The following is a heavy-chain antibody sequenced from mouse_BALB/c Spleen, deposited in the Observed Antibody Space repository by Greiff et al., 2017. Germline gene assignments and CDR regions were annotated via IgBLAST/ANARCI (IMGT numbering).Heavy chain of an antibody. CDR1: GFTFSSYA. CDR2: ISSGGST. CDR3: ARGHAMDY. V-gene: IGHV5-6-5*01. J-gene: IGHJ4*01. Sequence: EVQLVESGGGLVKPGGSLKLSCAASGFTFSSYAMSWVRQTPEKRLEWVASISSGGSTYYPDSVKGRFTISRDNARNILYLQMSSLRSEDTAMYYCARGHAMDYGGQGTSGTVSA.